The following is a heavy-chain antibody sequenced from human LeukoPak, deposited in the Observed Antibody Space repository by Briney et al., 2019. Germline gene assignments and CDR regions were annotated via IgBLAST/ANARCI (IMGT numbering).Heavy chain of an antibody. CDR2: IKSKTDGGTT. Sequence: GGSLRLSCAASGFTFSNAWMSWVRQAPGKGLEWVGHIKSKTDGGTTDYAAPVKGRFTISRDDSKNTLYLQMNSLKTEDTAVYYCTTVKFYYDILTGYYTPYYFDYWGQGTLVTVSS. CDR3: TTVKFYYDILTGYYTPYYFDY. J-gene: IGHJ4*02. D-gene: IGHD3-9*01. V-gene: IGHV3-15*01. CDR1: GFTFSNAW.